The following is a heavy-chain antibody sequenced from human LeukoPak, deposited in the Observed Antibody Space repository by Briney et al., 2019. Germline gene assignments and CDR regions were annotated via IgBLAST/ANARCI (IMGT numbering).Heavy chain of an antibody. V-gene: IGHV1-8*01. CDR1: GYTFTSYD. CDR2: MNPNSGNT. J-gene: IGHJ3*02. D-gene: IGHD3-22*01. Sequence: ASVKVSCKASGYTFTSYDINWVRQATGQGLEWMGWMNPNSGNTGYAQKSQGRVTMTRNTSISTAYMELSSLRSEDTAVYYCARGEYYDSWDAFDIWGQGTMVTVSS. CDR3: ARGEYYDSWDAFDI.